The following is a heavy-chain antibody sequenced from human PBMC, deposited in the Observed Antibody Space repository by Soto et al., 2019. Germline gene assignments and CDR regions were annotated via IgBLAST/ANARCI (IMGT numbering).Heavy chain of an antibody. CDR3: ARGSSWSDYYFDY. J-gene: IGHJ4*02. V-gene: IGHV4-30-2*01. CDR2: IYHSGST. CDR1: GGSISSGGYS. D-gene: IGHD6-13*01. Sequence: TLSLTCAVSGGSISSGGYSWSWIRQPPGKGLEWIGYIYHSGSTYYNPSLKSRVTISVDRSKNQFSLKLSSVTAADTAVYYCARGSSWSDYYFDYWGQGTLVTVSS.